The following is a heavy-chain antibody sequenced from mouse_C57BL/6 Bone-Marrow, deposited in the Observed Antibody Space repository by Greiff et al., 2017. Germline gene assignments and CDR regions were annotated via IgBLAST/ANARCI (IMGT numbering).Heavy chain of an antibody. V-gene: IGHV1-53*01. CDR3: ARLTFLYPHYYGSSYGFDY. CDR1: GYTFTSYW. J-gene: IGHJ2*01. CDR2: INPSNGGT. Sequence: QVQLQQPGTELVKPGASVKLSCKASGYTFTSYWMHWVKQRPGQGLEWIGNINPSNGGTNYNEKFKSKATLTVDKSSSTAYMQLSSLTSEDSAVYYCARLTFLYPHYYGSSYGFDYWGQGTTLTVSS. D-gene: IGHD1-1*01.